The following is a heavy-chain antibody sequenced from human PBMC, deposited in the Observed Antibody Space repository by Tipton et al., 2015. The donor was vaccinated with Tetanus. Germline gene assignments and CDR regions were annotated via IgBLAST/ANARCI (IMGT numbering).Heavy chain of an antibody. Sequence: TLSLTCTVSGGSISSGGYYWSWIRQHPGKGLEWIGDIYYSGSTSYNRSLKSRVTISVDTSKNQFCRKWNTVTATDTAVYYCARGQAGGARGGNYFDYWGQGTLVTVSS. CDR3: ARGQAGGARGGNYFDY. V-gene: IGHV4-31*03. J-gene: IGHJ4*02. D-gene: IGHD3-16*01. CDR2: IYYSGST. CDR1: GGSISSGGYY.